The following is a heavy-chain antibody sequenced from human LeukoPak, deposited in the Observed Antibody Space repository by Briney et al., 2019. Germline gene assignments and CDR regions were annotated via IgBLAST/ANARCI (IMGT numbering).Heavy chain of an antibody. J-gene: IGHJ4*02. CDR2: MNPNSGNT. CDR1: GYTFTSYD. CDR3: ARDLITMIVVVIENRDPPLDY. D-gene: IGHD3-22*01. Sequence: GASVKVSCKASGYTFTSYDINWVRQATGQGLEWMGWMNPNSGNTGYAQKLQGRVTMTTDTSTSTAYMELRSLRSDDTAVYYCARDLITMIVVVIENRDPPLDYWGQGTLVTVSS. V-gene: IGHV1-8*01.